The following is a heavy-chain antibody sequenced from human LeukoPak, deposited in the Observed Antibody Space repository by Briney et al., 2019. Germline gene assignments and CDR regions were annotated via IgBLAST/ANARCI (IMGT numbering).Heavy chain of an antibody. CDR1: GGSISSSSYY. CDR2: IYYSGST. CDR3: ARGFWSGYYLDY. V-gene: IGHV4-39*01. D-gene: IGHD3-3*01. J-gene: IGHJ4*02. Sequence: PSETLSHTCTVSGGSISSSSYYWGWIRQPPGKGLEWIGSIYYSGSTYYNPSLKSRVTISVDTSKNQFSLKLSSVTAADTAVYYCARGFWSGYYLDYWGQGALVTVSS.